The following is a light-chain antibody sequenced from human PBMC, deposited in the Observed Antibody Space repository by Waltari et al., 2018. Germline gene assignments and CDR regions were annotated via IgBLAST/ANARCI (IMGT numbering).Light chain of an antibody. CDR3: MQSTQLPLA. J-gene: IGKJ1*01. Sequence: EIVMTQTPLSLSVTPGQPASISCRSSQSLLNIDGKTYLYWYVQKPGQPPQLLIHEVSNRFSGVPDRPSGSGSGTDFTLKISRVEAEDVGVYYCMQSTQLPLAFGQGTKVEIK. V-gene: IGKV2D-29*01. CDR1: QSLLNIDGKTY. CDR2: EVS.